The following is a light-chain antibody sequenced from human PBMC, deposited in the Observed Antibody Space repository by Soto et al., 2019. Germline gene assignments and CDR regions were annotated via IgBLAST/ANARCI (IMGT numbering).Light chain of an antibody. V-gene: IGKV3-11*01. CDR3: QQRSNWPWT. CDR1: QSVSSY. Sequence: EIVLTQSPATLSFSPGDRATLSFRASQSVSSYLAWYQQKPGQAPRLLIHDASNRATGIPARFSGSGSGTDFTLTISSLEPEDFAVYYCQQRSNWPWTFGQGTKVDIK. J-gene: IGKJ1*01. CDR2: DAS.